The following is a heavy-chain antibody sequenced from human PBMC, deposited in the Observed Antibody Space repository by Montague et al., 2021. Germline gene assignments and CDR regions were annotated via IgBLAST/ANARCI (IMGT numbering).Heavy chain of an antibody. CDR2: IWYDGSNK. D-gene: IGHD3-10*01. J-gene: IGHJ4*02. CDR3: AREVAPGSGSNSVDY. Sequence: SRSLSFSASDFPFSTYAMRWVRQAPGKGLEWVAVIWYDGSNKFYADSVKGRFTISRDNSKNTLYLQMNNLRAEDTAMYYCAREVAPGSGSNSVDYWGQGTLVTVSS. V-gene: IGHV3-33*01. CDR1: DFPFSTYA.